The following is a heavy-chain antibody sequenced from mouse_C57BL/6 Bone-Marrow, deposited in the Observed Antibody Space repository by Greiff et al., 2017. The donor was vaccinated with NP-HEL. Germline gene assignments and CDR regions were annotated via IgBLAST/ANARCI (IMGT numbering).Heavy chain of an antibody. V-gene: IGHV14-4*01. CDR3: TPYYDYDSAWFAY. Sequence: EVQLQQSGAELVRPGASVKLSCTASGFNIKDDYMHWVKQRPEQGLEWIGWIDPENGDTESASKFQGKATITADTSSNTAYLQLSSLTSEDTAVYYCTPYYDYDSAWFAYWGQGTLVTVSA. CDR1: GFNIKDDY. J-gene: IGHJ3*01. CDR2: IDPENGDT. D-gene: IGHD2-4*01.